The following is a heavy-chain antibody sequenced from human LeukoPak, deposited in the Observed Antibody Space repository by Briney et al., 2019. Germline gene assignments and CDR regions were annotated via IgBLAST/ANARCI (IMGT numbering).Heavy chain of an antibody. Sequence: SQTLSLTCTVSGSSISSGGYYWSWIRQHPGKGLEWIGYIYYSGSTYYNPSLKSRVTISVDTSKNQFSLKLSSVTAADTAVYYCARGGALEGYELHYFDYWGQGTLVTVSS. V-gene: IGHV4-31*03. CDR3: ARGGALEGYELHYFDY. CDR1: GSSISSGGYY. CDR2: IYYSGST. J-gene: IGHJ4*02. D-gene: IGHD5-12*01.